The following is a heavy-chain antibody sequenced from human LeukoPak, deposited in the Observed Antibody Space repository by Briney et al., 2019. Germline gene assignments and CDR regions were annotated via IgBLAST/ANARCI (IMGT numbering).Heavy chain of an antibody. Sequence: GGSLRLSCAASGFTFSNAWMSWVRQAPGKGLEWVGRIKGKTDGGTTDYAAPVKGRFTISRDDSKNTLYLQMNSLKTEDTAVYYCTTESYYYGSGPNTFDYWGQGTLVTVSS. CDR2: IKGKTDGGTT. D-gene: IGHD3-10*01. J-gene: IGHJ4*02. CDR3: TTESYYYGSGPNTFDY. V-gene: IGHV3-15*01. CDR1: GFTFSNAW.